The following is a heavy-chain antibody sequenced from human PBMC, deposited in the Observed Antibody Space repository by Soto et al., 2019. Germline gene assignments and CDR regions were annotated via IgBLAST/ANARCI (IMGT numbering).Heavy chain of an antibody. V-gene: IGHV1-46*01. Sequence: QVQLVQSGAEVKKPGASVKVSCKASGYTFTSYYMHWVRQAPGQGLEWLGIINPSGGSTSYAQKFQCRVTMTRDTSTSTVYMELSSLRSEDTAVYYCAREYCSGGSCYSSLAFDIWGQGTMVTVSS. CDR2: INPSGGST. CDR1: GYTFTSYY. CDR3: AREYCSGGSCYSSLAFDI. J-gene: IGHJ3*02. D-gene: IGHD2-15*01.